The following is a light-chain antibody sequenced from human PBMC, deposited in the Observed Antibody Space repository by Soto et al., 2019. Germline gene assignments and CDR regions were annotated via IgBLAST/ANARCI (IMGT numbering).Light chain of an antibody. CDR1: QSTGSN. CDR2: GAS. V-gene: IGKV3D-15*01. J-gene: IGKJ1*01. Sequence: EIVMTQSPATLSVSPGERATLSCRASQSTGSNLAWYQRTPAQAPRLLIYGASSRATGIPDRFSGSGSGTEFTLTISSLQSEDFAVYYCQQYNNWPPWTFGQGTKVDIK. CDR3: QQYNNWPPWT.